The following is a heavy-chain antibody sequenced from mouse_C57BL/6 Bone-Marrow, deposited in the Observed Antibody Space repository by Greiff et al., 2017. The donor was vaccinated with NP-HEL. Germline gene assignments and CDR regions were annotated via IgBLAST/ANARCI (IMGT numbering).Heavy chain of an antibody. Sequence: EVKVVESGGDLVKPGGSLKLSCAASGFTFSSYGMSWVRQTPDKRLEWVATISSGGSYTYYPDSVKGRFTISRDNAKNTLYLQMSSLKSEDTAMYYCARHGPVDYWGQGTTLTVSS. J-gene: IGHJ2*01. CDR1: GFTFSSYG. CDR3: ARHGPVDY. V-gene: IGHV5-6*01. CDR2: ISSGGSYT.